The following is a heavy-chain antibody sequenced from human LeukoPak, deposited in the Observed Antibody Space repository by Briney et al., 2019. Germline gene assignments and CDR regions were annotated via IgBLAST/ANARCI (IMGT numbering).Heavy chain of an antibody. CDR2: IYTSGST. V-gene: IGHV4-4*07. J-gene: IGHJ3*02. CDR3: ARPGYSYGKRGAFDI. CDR1: GGSICSYC. D-gene: IGHD5-18*01. Sequence: PSETLSLTCTVSGGSICSYCWSWIRQPAGKGLEWIGRIYTSGSTNYNPSLKSRVTMSVDTSKNQFSLKLSSVTAADTAVYYCARPGYSYGKRGAFDIWGQGTMVTVSS.